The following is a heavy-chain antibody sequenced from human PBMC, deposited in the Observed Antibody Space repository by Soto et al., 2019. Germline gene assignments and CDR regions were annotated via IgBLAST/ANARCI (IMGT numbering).Heavy chain of an antibody. Sequence: VQLVQSGAEVKKPGASVKVSCKASGGTFSSYAISWVRQAPGQGLEWMGGIIPIFGTANYAQKFQGRVTITADESTSTAYMELSSRRSEDTAVYYCARGPPYCSGGSCYSPGSAFDIWGQGTMVTVSS. CDR3: ARGPPYCSGGSCYSPGSAFDI. D-gene: IGHD2-15*01. V-gene: IGHV1-69*01. J-gene: IGHJ3*02. CDR1: GGTFSSYA. CDR2: IIPIFGTA.